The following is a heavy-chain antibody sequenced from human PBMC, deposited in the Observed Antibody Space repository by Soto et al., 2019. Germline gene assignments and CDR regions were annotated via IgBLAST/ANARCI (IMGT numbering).Heavy chain of an antibody. CDR1: GGTFSSYA. V-gene: IGHV1-69*01. D-gene: IGHD6-6*01. Sequence: QVQLVQSGAEVKKPGSSVKVSCKAYGGTFSSYAISWVRQAPGQGLEWMGGIIPIFGTANYAQKFQGRVTITADESTSTAYMELSSRRSEDTAVDYCAMGWSSSSYDYWCQGTLVTVSS. CDR3: AMGWSSSSYDY. CDR2: IIPIFGTA. J-gene: IGHJ4*02.